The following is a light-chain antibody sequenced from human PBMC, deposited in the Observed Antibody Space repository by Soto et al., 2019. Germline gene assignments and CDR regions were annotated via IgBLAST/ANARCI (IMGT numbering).Light chain of an antibody. CDR2: DVS. J-gene: IGLJ1*01. V-gene: IGLV2-14*01. Sequence: QCVRTQAVSGYGAPGQGSTISCTGTSSDVGGYNYVSWYQQHPGKAPKLMIYDVSNRPSGVSNRFSGSKSGNTASLTISGLQAEDEADYYCSSYTSSSPRHYVFGTGTKVTVL. CDR3: SSYTSSSPRHYV. CDR1: SSDVGGYNY.